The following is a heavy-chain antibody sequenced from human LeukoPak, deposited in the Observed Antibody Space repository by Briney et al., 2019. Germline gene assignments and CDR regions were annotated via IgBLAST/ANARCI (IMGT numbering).Heavy chain of an antibody. CDR3: ARPHHPTILTPMWGGYSAYYYYGMDV. CDR2: LSSSGSTI. CDR1: GFTFCDYY. V-gene: IGHV3-11*01. J-gene: IGHJ6*02. Sequence: GGALRLSRAASGFTFCDYYMSWVRQAPGEGRGWGSYLSSSGSTIYYAGSVEGRFTISRDNAKNSLYLQMNSLRAEDTAVYYCARPHHPTILTPMWGGYSAYYYYGMDVWGQGTTLTVPS. D-gene: IGHD3-3*01.